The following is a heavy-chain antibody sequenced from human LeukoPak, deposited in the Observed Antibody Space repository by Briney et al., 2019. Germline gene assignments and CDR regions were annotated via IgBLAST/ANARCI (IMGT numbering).Heavy chain of an antibody. V-gene: IGHV4-59*12. J-gene: IGHJ5*02. CDR1: GGSINSYY. D-gene: IGHD3-22*01. CDR3: ARAVTMIVVVNDWFDP. CDR2: IYYSGST. Sequence: SETLSLTCTVPGGSINSYYWSWIRQPPGKGLEWIGYIYYSGSTNYNPSLKSRVTISVDTSKNQFSLKLSSVTAADTAVYYCARAVTMIVVVNDWFDPWGQGTLVTVSS.